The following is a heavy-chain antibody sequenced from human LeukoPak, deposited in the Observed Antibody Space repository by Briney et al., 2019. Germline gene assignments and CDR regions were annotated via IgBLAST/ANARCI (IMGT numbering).Heavy chain of an antibody. CDR2: VFHSGTT. CDR3: ARRMATVTDAFDI. Sequence: ASETLSLTCNVSGDSLTSHFWSWIRQTPGKGLEWIGYVFHSGTTNYSPSLKSRVTISLDTSKRQFYLRLASVTAADTAVYYCARRMATVTDAFDIWGRGTMASVSS. CDR1: GDSLTSHF. J-gene: IGHJ3*02. D-gene: IGHD5-24*01. V-gene: IGHV4-59*08.